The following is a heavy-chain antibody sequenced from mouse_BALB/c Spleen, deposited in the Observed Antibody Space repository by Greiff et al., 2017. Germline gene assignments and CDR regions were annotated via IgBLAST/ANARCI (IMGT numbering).Heavy chain of an antibody. CDR2: IWAGGST. CDR3: ARGSHYEKPYFDY. J-gene: IGHJ2*01. D-gene: IGHD2-4*01. Sequence: QVQLKQSGPGLVAPSQSLSITCTVSGFSLTSYGVHWVRQPPGKGLEWLGVIWAGGSTNYNSALMSRLSISKDNSKSQVFLKMNSLQTDDTAMYYCARGSHYEKPYFDYWGQGTTLTVSS. V-gene: IGHV2-9*02. CDR1: GFSLTSYG.